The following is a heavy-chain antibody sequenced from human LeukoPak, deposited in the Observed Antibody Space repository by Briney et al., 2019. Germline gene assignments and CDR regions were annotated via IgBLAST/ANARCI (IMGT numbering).Heavy chain of an antibody. CDR1: GFTVSSNY. CDR2: ITGSGGST. V-gene: IGHV3-23*01. Sequence: GGTLRLSCAASGFTVSSNYMNWVRQAPGKGLEWVSLITGSGGSTYYTDSLKGRFTISRDNSKNTLYLQMNSLRAEDTAVYFCAKARSGYYQFDYWGQGTLVTVSS. J-gene: IGHJ4*02. D-gene: IGHD3-3*01. CDR3: AKARSGYYQFDY.